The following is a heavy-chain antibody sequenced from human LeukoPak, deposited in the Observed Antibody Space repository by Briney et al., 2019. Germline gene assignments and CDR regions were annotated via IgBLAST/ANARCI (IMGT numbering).Heavy chain of an antibody. J-gene: IGHJ6*03. CDR3: ARVGELSYYYYMDV. CDR1: GFSFTTYW. CDR2: IYSGGST. V-gene: IGHV3-66*01. D-gene: IGHD3-16*02. Sequence: PGGSLRLSCGASGFSFTTYWMTWVRQAPGKGREWVSLIYSGGSTYYADSVKGRFTISRDNSKNTRYLQMNSLRAEDTAVYYCARVGELSYYYYMDVWGKGTTVTISS.